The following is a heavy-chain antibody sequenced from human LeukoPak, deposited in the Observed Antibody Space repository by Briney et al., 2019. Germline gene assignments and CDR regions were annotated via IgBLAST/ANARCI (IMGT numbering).Heavy chain of an antibody. CDR2: INHSGST. CDR3: ARVHSPVTTHVSYFQH. D-gene: IGHD4-17*01. CDR1: GGSFSGYY. Sequence: SETLSLTCAVYGGSFSGYYCSWIRQPPGKGLEWIGEINHSGSTNYNPSLKSRVTILVDTSKNQFSLKLSSVTAADTAVYYCARVHSPVTTHVSYFQHWGQGTLVTVSS. V-gene: IGHV4-34*01. J-gene: IGHJ1*01.